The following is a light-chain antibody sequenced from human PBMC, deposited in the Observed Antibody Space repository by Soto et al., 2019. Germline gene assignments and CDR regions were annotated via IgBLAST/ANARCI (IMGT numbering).Light chain of an antibody. CDR1: QSIDSW. J-gene: IGKJ1*01. Sequence: DIQMTQSPSTLSASVGYRVTITCRASQSIDSWLAWYQQKPGKAPKLLIYKASTLKSGVPSRFSGSGSGTEFTLTISSLQPDDFATYYCQHYNSYSEAFGQGTKVDI. V-gene: IGKV1-5*03. CDR3: QHYNSYSEA. CDR2: KAS.